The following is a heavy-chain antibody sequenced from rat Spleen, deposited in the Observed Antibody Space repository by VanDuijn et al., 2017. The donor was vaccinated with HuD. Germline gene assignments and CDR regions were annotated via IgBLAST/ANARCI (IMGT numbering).Heavy chain of an antibody. Sequence: EVQLQESGPGLVKPSQSLSLTCSLNGYSISSSYRWNWIRKFPGNKLEWMGYIDNTGTTNYNPSLRGRIPITRDTSKNQFFLQVNSLSTEDTATYYCARSEGTHYYLPFADWGQGTLVTVSS. CDR1: GYSISSSYR. J-gene: IGHJ3*01. CDR2: IDNTGTT. D-gene: IGHD1-11*01. V-gene: IGHV3-3*01. CDR3: ARSEGTHYYLPFAD.